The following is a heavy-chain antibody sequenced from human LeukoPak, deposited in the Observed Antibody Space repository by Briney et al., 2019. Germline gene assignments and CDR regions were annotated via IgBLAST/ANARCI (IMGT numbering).Heavy chain of an antibody. Sequence: GGSLRLSCAASGFTFSTYAVNWVRQAPGKGLEWVSTISGSGDSTYYADSVKGRFTISRDNSKDTLYLQMSSVRVDDTAVYYCARDLYSGSYPVGYWGQGTLVSVSS. CDR2: ISGSGDST. J-gene: IGHJ4*02. CDR1: GFTFSTYA. CDR3: ARDLYSGSYPVGY. D-gene: IGHD1-26*01. V-gene: IGHV3-23*01.